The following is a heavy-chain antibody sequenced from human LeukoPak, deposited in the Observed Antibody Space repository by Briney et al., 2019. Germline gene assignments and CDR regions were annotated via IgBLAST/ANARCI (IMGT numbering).Heavy chain of an antibody. J-gene: IGHJ4*02. V-gene: IGHV4-59*01. CDR3: ARQSWGLHFDY. CDR2: IYYSGST. D-gene: IGHD1-26*01. CDR1: GGSISSYY. Sequence: SETLSLTCTVSGGSISSYYWSWIRQPPGKGLEWIGYIYYSGSTNYNPSLKSRVTISVDTSKNQFSLKLSSVTAADTAVYYCARQSWGLHFDYWGQGTLVTVSS.